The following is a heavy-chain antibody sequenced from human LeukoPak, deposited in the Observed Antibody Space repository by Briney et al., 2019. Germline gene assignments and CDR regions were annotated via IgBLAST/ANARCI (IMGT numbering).Heavy chain of an antibody. CDR1: GYTFTSYA. CDR2: INAGNGNT. V-gene: IGHV1-3*01. J-gene: IGHJ4*02. CDR3: ARGSMVDLYYFDY. D-gene: IGHD3-10*01. Sequence: ASVKVSCKASGYTFTSYAMHWVRQAPGQRLEWMGWINAGNGNTKYSQKFQGRVTITRDTSASTAYMELRSLRSDDTAVYYCARGSMVDLYYFDYWGQGTLVTVSS.